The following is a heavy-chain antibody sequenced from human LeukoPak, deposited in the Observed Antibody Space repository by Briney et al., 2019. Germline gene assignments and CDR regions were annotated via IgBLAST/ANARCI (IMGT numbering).Heavy chain of an antibody. CDR2: ISYDGSNK. J-gene: IGHJ4*02. Sequence: QTGGSLRLSCAASGFTFSSYGMHWVRQAPGKGLEWVAVISYDGSNKYYADSVKGRFTISRDNSKNTLYLQMNSLRAEDTAVYYCAKDLWGSGSYYNYFDYWGQGTLVTVSS. V-gene: IGHV3-30*18. CDR3: AKDLWGSGSYYNYFDY. D-gene: IGHD3-10*01. CDR1: GFTFSSYG.